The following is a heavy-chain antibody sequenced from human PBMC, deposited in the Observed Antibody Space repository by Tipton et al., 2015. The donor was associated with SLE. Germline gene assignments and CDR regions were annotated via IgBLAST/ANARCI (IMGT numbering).Heavy chain of an antibody. CDR1: GGSISSGSYY. CDR3: ARARVPYSSSAFRH. CDR2: IYYSGST. V-gene: IGHV4-61*10. J-gene: IGHJ1*01. Sequence: TLSLTCAVYGGSISSGSYYWSWIRQPAGKGLEWIGYIYYSGSTNYNPSLKSRVTISVDTSKNQFSLKLSSVTAADTAVYYCARARVPYSSSAFRHWGQGTLVTVSS. D-gene: IGHD6-13*01.